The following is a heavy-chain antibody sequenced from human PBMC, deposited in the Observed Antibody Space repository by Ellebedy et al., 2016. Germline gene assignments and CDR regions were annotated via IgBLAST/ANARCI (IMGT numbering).Heavy chain of an antibody. Sequence: SVKVSXKASGGTFSSYAISWVRQAPGQGLEWMGGIIPIFGTANYAQKFQGRVTITADKSTSTAYMELSSLRSEDTAVYYCARPGGSSSGYYEAGYWGQGTLVTVSS. D-gene: IGHD3-22*01. CDR2: IIPIFGTA. J-gene: IGHJ4*02. V-gene: IGHV1-69*06. CDR3: ARPGGSSSGYYEAGY. CDR1: GGTFSSYA.